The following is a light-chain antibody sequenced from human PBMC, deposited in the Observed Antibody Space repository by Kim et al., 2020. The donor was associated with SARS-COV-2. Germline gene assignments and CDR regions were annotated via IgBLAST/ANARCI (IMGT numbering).Light chain of an antibody. CDR1: QDINNY. CDR3: QQLKTYPQT. Sequence: FPPVGDRVPMTCRASQDINNYLAWYQQKPGKAPKLLIYVASTLRSGVPSRFRGSGSGTDFTLTISSLQPEDFATYYCQQLKTYPQTFGQGTKLEI. J-gene: IGKJ2*01. CDR2: VAS. V-gene: IGKV1-9*01.